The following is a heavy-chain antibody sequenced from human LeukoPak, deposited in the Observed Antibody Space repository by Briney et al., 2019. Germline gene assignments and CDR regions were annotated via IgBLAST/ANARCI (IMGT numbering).Heavy chain of an antibody. Sequence: SGPTLVKPTQILALTCSVAGFSLSTTGVAVGWIRQPPGRALELLALIYWDNNKVSSPSLKNRLTITKDTFKNRVVLTMTDVDPEDPATYFCAHSVDTARGGPFFDYWGPGTLVTVSA. V-gene: IGHV2-5*02. CDR2: IYWDNNK. CDR3: AHSVDTARGGPFFDY. D-gene: IGHD5-18*01. J-gene: IGHJ4*02. CDR1: GFSLSTTGVA.